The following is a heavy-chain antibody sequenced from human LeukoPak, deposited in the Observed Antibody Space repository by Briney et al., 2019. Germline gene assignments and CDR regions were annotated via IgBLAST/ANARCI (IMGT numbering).Heavy chain of an antibody. V-gene: IGHV3-30*04. D-gene: IGHD2/OR15-2a*01. J-gene: IGHJ4*02. CDR3: ARDPNISPDD. Sequence: PGRSLRLSCAACGVTFSSYAKLWVRQAPGKGLEWVAVISYDGSNKYYADSVKGRFTISRDNPKNTLYAQVNSLRAEDTAVYYCARDPNISPDDWGQGTLVTVSS. CDR2: ISYDGSNK. CDR1: GVTFSSYA.